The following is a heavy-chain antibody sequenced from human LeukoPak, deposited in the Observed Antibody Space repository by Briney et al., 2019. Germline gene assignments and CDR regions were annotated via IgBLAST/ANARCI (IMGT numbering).Heavy chain of an antibody. CDR1: GFTCSSYW. Sequence: PGGSLRLSCAASGFTCSSYWMSWVRQAPGKGLEWVSLISSSSTYIYYADSVKGRFTISRDNAENSLYLQMNSLRAEDTAVYYCAKAFSPPYYYDSAGYFYIDSWGQGTLVTVSS. J-gene: IGHJ4*02. CDR2: ISSSSTYI. CDR3: AKAFSPPYYYDSAGYFYIDS. V-gene: IGHV3-21*01. D-gene: IGHD3-22*01.